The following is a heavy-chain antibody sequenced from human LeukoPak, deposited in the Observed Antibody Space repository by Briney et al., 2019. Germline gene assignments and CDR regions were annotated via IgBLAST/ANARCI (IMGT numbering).Heavy chain of an antibody. CDR2: INWGSNHI. V-gene: IGHV3-21*06. D-gene: IGHD6-19*01. CDR3: ARDNSGWSRDY. CDR1: GFTLRSYS. Sequence: PGGSLRLSCAASGFTLRSYSMSWVRQARGEGLEWVSSINWGSNHIYYADAVQGRFTISRDNAKNSLYLQMNSLRAEDTAIYYCARDNSGWSRDYWGQGTLVTVSS. J-gene: IGHJ4*02.